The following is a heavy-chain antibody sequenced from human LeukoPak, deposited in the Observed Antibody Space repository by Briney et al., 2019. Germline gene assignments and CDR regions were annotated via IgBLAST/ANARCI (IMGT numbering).Heavy chain of an antibody. CDR1: GGSISTYY. Sequence: SETLSLTCTVSGGSISTYYWSWIRQPPGKGLEWIGYIYNSGSTNYNPSLKSRVTISVDTSKNQFSLKLSSVAAADTAVYYCARENSNSWYLDYWGQGTLVTVSS. D-gene: IGHD6-13*01. J-gene: IGHJ4*02. V-gene: IGHV4-59*01. CDR2: IYNSGST. CDR3: ARENSNSWYLDY.